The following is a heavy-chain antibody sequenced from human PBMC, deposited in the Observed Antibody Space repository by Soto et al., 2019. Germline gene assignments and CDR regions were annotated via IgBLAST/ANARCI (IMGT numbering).Heavy chain of an antibody. D-gene: IGHD2-2*01. CDR2: IIPVLGIA. V-gene: IGHV1-69*08. Sequence: QVQLVQSGAEVKKPGSSVKVSCKGSGGNRYTITWVRQAPGQGLEWMGRIIPVLGIASDAQNFQGRVTMTADKPASTAYMELSSLRSEDPAVYSCARDSVRSDVVPAAISAMDVWGQGTTVTVSS. CDR3: ARDSVRSDVVPAAISAMDV. CDR1: GGNRYT. J-gene: IGHJ6*02.